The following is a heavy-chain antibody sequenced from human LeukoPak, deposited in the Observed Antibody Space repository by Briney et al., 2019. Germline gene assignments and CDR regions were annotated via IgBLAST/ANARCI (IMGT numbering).Heavy chain of an antibody. CDR3: ARESAYCGGDCLDY. Sequence: GGSLRLSCAASGCTFDDYGISWVRHAPGKGLEWVSGINWNGGSTGYADSVKGRFTISRDNAKNSLYLQMNSLRAEDTALYHCARESAYCGGDCLDYWGQGTLVTVSS. CDR2: INWNGGST. J-gene: IGHJ4*02. D-gene: IGHD2-21*02. CDR1: GCTFDDYG. V-gene: IGHV3-20*01.